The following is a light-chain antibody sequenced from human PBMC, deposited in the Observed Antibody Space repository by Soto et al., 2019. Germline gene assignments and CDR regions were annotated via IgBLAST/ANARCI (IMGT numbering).Light chain of an antibody. J-gene: IGKJ3*01. CDR2: DAS. CDR3: QQFNSYPLT. CDR1: QGISSA. V-gene: IGKV1-13*02. Sequence: AIQLTQSPSSLSASVGDRVTITCRASQGISSALAWYQQKPGKAPKLLIYDASSLESGVPSRFSGSGSGTDFTLAIRSLQPEDFGTYYCQQFNSYPLTFGAGTKVDIK.